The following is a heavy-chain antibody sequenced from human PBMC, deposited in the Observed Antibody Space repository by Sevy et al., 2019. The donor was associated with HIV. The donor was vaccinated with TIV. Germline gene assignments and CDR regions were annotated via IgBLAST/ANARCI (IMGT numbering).Heavy chain of an antibody. J-gene: IGHJ4*02. CDR3: AREGCTKPHDY. CDR2: LSFDCGKT. Sequence: GGSLRLSCAASGFTFSKYSMSWVRQPPGKGLEWVSTLSFDCGKTNYADSVKGRFTISRDNSKSPVYLQMNNLGPEDTDVYYCAREGCTKPHDYWGQGTLVTVSS. V-gene: IGHV3-23*01. D-gene: IGHD2-8*01. CDR1: GFTFSKYS.